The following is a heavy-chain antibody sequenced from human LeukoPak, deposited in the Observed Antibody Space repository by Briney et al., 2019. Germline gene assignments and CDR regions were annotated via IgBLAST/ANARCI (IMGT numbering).Heavy chain of an antibody. Sequence: GGTLRLSCAASGFTLNGYWMHWVRQAPGQGLVWVSRIDPDGSTTNYAESVKSRFNTSRDNAKNTVYVQMNSQRAEDTALYFCTRVQAGRSGLMDVWGRRTTVTVSS. CDR2: IDPDGSTT. J-gene: IGHJ6*02. CDR3: TRVQAGRSGLMDV. CDR1: GFTLNGYW. V-gene: IGHV3-74*01. D-gene: IGHD2-8*02.